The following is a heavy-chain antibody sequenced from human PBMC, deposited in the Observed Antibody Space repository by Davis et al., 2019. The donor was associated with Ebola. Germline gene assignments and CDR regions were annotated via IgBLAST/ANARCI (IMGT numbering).Heavy chain of an antibody. J-gene: IGHJ6*02. CDR1: GGTFSSYA. V-gene: IGHV1-69*04. D-gene: IGHD2-2*01. CDR2: IIPILGIA. CDR3: ARPPCTSCSMDV. Sequence: SVKVSCKASGGTFSSYAISWVRQAPGQGLEWMGRIIPILGIANYAQKLQGRVTVTTDTSTSTAYMELRSLRSDDTAVYYCARPPCTSCSMDVWGQGTTVTVSS.